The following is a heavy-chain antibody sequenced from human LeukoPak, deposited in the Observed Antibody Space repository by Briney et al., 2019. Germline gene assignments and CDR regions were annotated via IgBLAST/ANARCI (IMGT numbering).Heavy chain of an antibody. V-gene: IGHV3-23*01. Sequence: GGSLRLSCAASGFTFSSYAMSWVRQAPGKGLELVSAISGSGGSPYYADSVKGRFTISRDNSKNTLYLQMNSLRAEDTAVYYCAKDGYYDFWSGYFDYWGQGTLVTVSS. J-gene: IGHJ4*02. D-gene: IGHD3-3*01. CDR1: GFTFSSYA. CDR3: AKDGYYDFWSGYFDY. CDR2: ISGSGGSP.